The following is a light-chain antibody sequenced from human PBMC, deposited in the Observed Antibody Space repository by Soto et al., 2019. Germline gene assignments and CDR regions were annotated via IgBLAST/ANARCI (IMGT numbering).Light chain of an antibody. CDR2: EVS. Sequence: QSVLTQPASVSGSPGQSITISCTGTSGDVGAYNNVSWYQQPPGTAPKLMIYEVSNRPSGVSTRFSGSKSVNTASLTISGLQAEDEADYYCSSYTSSTTYEFGSGTAVTVL. CDR1: SGDVGAYNN. J-gene: IGLJ1*01. V-gene: IGLV2-14*01. CDR3: SSYTSSTTYE.